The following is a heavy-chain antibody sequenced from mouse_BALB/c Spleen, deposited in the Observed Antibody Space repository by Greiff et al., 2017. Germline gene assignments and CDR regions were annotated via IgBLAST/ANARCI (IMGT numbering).Heavy chain of an antibody. Sequence: EVKLLESGPGLVKPSQSLSLTCTVTGYSITSDYAWNWIRQFPGNKLEWMGYISYSGSTSYNPSLKSRISITRGTSKNQFFLQLNSVTTEDTATYYCATPYDYGAWFAYWGQGTLVTVSA. J-gene: IGHJ3*01. D-gene: IGHD2-4*01. CDR3: ATPYDYGAWFAY. V-gene: IGHV3-2*02. CDR2: ISYSGST. CDR1: GYSITSDYA.